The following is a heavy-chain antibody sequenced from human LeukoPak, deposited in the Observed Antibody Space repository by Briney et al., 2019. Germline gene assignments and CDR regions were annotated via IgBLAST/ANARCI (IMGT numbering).Heavy chain of an antibody. Sequence: PSETLSLTCAVSGYSISSGYYWGWIRQPPGKGLEWIGSIYHSGSTYYNPSLKSRVTISVDTSKNQFSLKLSSVTAADTAVDYCARRYYYDISAAFDIWCQGTMVTVSS. D-gene: IGHD3-22*01. V-gene: IGHV4-38-2*01. J-gene: IGHJ3*02. CDR1: GYSISSGYY. CDR3: ARRYYYDISAAFDI. CDR2: IYHSGST.